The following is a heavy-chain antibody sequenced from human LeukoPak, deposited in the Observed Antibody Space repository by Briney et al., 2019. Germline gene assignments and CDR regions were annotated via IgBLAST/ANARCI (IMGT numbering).Heavy chain of an antibody. CDR3: ARVRGDYYGSGSSLPYYYYGMDV. D-gene: IGHD3-10*01. Sequence: ASVKVSCEASGGTFSSYAISWVRQAPGQGLEWMGRIIPILGIANYAQKFQGRVTITADKSTSTAYMELSSLRSEDTAVYYCARVRGDYYGSGSSLPYYYYGMDVWGQGTTVTVSS. CDR1: GGTFSSYA. J-gene: IGHJ6*02. CDR2: IIPILGIA. V-gene: IGHV1-69*04.